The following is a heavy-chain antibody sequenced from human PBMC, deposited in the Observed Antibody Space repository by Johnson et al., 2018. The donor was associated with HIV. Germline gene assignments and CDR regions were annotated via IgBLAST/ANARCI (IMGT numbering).Heavy chain of an antibody. D-gene: IGHD3-16*01. CDR1: GFTFSDYN. CDR2: ISRSGTTI. J-gene: IGHJ3*01. V-gene: IGHV3-11*04. CDR3: ARESRIWA. Sequence: QVQLVESRGGLVQPGGSLRLSCATSGFTFSDYNMNWIRQAPGKGLEWISYISRSGTTIYYADSVKGRFTISRDNAKSSLSLQMNSLRAEDTAVYYCARESRIWAWGQGTMVTVSS.